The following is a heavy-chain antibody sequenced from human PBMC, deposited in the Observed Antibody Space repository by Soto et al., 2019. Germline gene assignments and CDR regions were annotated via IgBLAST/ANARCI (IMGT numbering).Heavy chain of an antibody. CDR1: GGSISSYY. CDR3: ARRRRTPYYYYYMDV. Sequence: PSETLSLTCTVSGGSISSYYWSWIRQPPGKGLEWIGYIYYSGSTNYNPSLKSRVTISVDTSKNQFSLKLSSVTAADTAVYYCARRRRTPYYYYYMDVWGKGTTVTVSS. V-gene: IGHV4-59*08. J-gene: IGHJ6*03. CDR2: IYYSGST.